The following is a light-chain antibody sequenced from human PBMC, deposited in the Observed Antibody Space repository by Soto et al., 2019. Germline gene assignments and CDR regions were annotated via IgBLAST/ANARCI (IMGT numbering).Light chain of an antibody. V-gene: IGKV1-5*01. CDR2: DVS. CDR1: QSVSNW. J-gene: IGKJ2*01. Sequence: DIQMTQSPSTLSASVGERVTITCRASQSVSNWLAWYQQKPGKAPKLLIYDVSSLESGVPSRFSGSGSGTEFTLTISSLQPDDFATYYCQQYNTYSYTFGQGTKVDIK. CDR3: QQYNTYSYT.